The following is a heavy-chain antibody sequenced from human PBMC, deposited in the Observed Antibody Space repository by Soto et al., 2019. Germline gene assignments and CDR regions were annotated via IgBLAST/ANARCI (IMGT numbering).Heavy chain of an antibody. CDR1: GFTFGDYW. CDR2: VTVDVRTT. V-gene: IGHV3-74*03. J-gene: IGHJ4*02. CDR3: ATAEVEY. Sequence: WGSLRLSCAASGFTFGDYWMHWVRQPPGKGPEWVSRVTVDVRTTQYADSVKGRFTASRDNAKSTLYLQMNSLRAEDTAVYYCATAEVEYWGPGTLVTVSS.